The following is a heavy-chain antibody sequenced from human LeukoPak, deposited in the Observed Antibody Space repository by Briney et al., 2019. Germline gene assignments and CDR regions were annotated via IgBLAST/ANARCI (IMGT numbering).Heavy chain of an antibody. J-gene: IGHJ6*02. CDR1: RFTFTTYG. CDR2: ISFDASNK. V-gene: IGHV3-30*18. CDR3: AKSRGRDHYYYYGMDG. D-gene: IGHD1-26*01. Sequence: GGSLRLSCAASRFTFTTYGMHWLRQAPGKGLEWLAVISFDASNKYYADSVKGRFTISRDNSKDTLYLQMNSLRAEDTAVYYCAKSRGRDHYYYYGMDGWGQGTTVTVSS.